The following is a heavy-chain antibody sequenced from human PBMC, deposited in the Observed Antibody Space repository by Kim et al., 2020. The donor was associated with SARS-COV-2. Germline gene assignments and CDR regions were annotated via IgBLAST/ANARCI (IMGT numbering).Heavy chain of an antibody. Sequence: PNGRVTMSVDASKNQFSLKLSSVTAADTAVYYCARDGIAAAGTGGWFDPWGQGTLVTVSS. CDR3: ARDGIAAAGTGGWFDP. D-gene: IGHD6-13*01. V-gene: IGHV4-4*06. J-gene: IGHJ5*02.